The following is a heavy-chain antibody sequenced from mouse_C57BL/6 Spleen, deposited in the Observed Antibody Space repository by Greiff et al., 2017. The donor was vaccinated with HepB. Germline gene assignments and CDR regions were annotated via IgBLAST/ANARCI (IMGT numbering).Heavy chain of an antibody. CDR1: GFTFSSYA. CDR2: ISSGGDYI. J-gene: IGHJ4*01. V-gene: IGHV5-9-1*02. D-gene: IGHD1-1*01. Sequence: EVKLVESGEGLVKPGGSLKLSCAASGFTFSSYAMSWVRQTPEKRLEWVAYISSGGDYIYYADTVKGRFTISRDNARNTLYLQMSSLKSEDTAMYYCTRGDYGSSYAMDYWGKGTSVTVSS. CDR3: TRGDYGSSYAMDY.